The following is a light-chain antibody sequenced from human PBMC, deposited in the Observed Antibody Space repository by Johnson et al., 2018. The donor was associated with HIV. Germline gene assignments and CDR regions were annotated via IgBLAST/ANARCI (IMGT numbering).Light chain of an antibody. CDR2: DNN. Sequence: QSVLTQPPSVSAAPGQMVSISCSGSSSNIGNNYVSWYQQLPGTAPKLLIYDNNKRPSGIPDRFSGSKSGTSATLGITGLQTGDEADYYCGTWVGSLSACVFGTGTKVTVL. CDR3: GTWVGSLSACV. CDR1: SSNIGNNY. V-gene: IGLV1-51*01. J-gene: IGLJ1*01.